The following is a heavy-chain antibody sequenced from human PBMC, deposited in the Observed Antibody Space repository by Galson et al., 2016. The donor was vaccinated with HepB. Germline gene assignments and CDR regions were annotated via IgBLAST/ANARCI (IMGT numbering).Heavy chain of an antibody. CDR1: GFTFTNYW. D-gene: IGHD3-16*01. Sequence: SLRLSCAASGFTFTNYWIHWVRQVPGKGLEWVARIDADGSGTSFADSVRGRFAISRDNAKNTLSLQMDSLRAEDTAVYFCTTAFGFWGQGSPVTVSS. J-gene: IGHJ4*02. CDR2: IDADGSGT. V-gene: IGHV3-74*01. CDR3: TTAFGF.